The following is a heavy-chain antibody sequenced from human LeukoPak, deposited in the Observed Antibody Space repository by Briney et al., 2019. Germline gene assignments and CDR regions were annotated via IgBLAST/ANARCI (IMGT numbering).Heavy chain of an antibody. Sequence: GGSLRLSCATSGFTFSIYAMNWVRQAPGKGLEWVSGISDSGGSTFYADSVKGRFTISRDNSKDTLYLQMKSLRAEDTAVYYCARAQYYYDTTGPNDPHAPRTSDCWGQGTLVTVSS. D-gene: IGHD3-22*01. CDR2: ISDSGGST. V-gene: IGHV3-23*01. CDR3: ARAQYYYDTTGPNDPHAPRTSDC. J-gene: IGHJ4*02. CDR1: GFTFSIYA.